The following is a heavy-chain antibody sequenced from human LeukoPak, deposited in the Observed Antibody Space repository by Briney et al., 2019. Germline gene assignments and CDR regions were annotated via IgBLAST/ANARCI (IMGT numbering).Heavy chain of an antibody. CDR2: IYYHGTT. J-gene: IGHJ4*02. V-gene: IGHV4-61*01. D-gene: IGHD6-13*01. CDR1: GDPISGYSNYK. Sequence: SETLSHTCTVSGDPISGYSNYKWSWIRQPPGKGLEWIGYIYYHGTTNYNPSLKSRVTISVDTSKNQFSLKLSSVTAADTAVYYCAREYSGFDYWGQGTLVTVSS. CDR3: AREYSGFDY.